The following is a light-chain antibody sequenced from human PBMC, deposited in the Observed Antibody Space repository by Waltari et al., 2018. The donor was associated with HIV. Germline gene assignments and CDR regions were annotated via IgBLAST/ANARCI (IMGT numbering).Light chain of an antibody. CDR3: QQYNNWPRGT. CDR2: GAS. J-gene: IGKJ2*02. Sequence: EIVMTQSPATLSVSPGERATLSCRASQSVSSNLAWYQQKPGQAPRLLNYGASTRATGIPARCSGSGSGTEFTLTISSLQSEDFAVYYCQQYNNWPRGTFGQGTKLEIK. V-gene: IGKV3-15*01. CDR1: QSVSSN.